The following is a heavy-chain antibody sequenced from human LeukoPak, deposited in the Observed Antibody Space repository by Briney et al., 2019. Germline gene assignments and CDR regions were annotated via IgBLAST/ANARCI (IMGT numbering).Heavy chain of an antibody. V-gene: IGHV4-61*01. CDR2: IFASGSS. Sequence: SKTLSLTCSVSGARLTNPTYYQWSWFRRPPGKALEFIGKIFASGSSTLTPSLKSRVTMSLDTSKNEFSLRLTSVTAEDSAVYFCARFKSGGFYYFDSWGQGAPVTVSS. J-gene: IGHJ4*02. D-gene: IGHD3-3*01. CDR1: GARLTNPTYY. CDR3: ARFKSGGFYYFDS.